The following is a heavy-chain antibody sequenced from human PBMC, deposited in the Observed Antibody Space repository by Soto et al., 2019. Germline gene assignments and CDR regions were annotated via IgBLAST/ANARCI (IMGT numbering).Heavy chain of an antibody. V-gene: IGHV4-31*03. CDR1: GGSISSGGYY. CDR2: IYYSGST. CDR3: ARDFDSSGFRFDP. J-gene: IGHJ5*02. Sequence: SETLSLTCTVSGGSISSGGYYWSWIRQHPGKGLEWIGYIYYSGSTYYNPSLKSRITISIDTSKNQFSLKLSSVTAADTAVYYCARDFDSSGFRFDPWGQGTLVTVS. D-gene: IGHD3-22*01.